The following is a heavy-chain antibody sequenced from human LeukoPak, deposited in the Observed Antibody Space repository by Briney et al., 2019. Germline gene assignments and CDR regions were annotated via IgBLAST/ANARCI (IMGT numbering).Heavy chain of an antibody. D-gene: IGHD4-17*01. CDR1: GFTFSGSA. J-gene: IGHJ4*02. Sequence: GGSLRLSCAASGFTFSGSAMHWVRQASGKGLEWVGRIRSKANSYATAYAASVKGRFTISRDDSKNTAYLQMNSLKTEDTAVYYCTRLMTTVYYFYYGGQGTLVTVSS. CDR3: TRLMTTVYYFYY. CDR2: IRSKANSYAT. V-gene: IGHV3-73*01.